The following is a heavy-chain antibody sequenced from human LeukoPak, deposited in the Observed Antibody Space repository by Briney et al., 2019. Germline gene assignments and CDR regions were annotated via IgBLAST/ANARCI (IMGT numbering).Heavy chain of an antibody. V-gene: IGHV4-39*01. CDR1: GGSISSSSYY. Sequence: KPSETLSLTCTVSGGSISSSSYYWGWIRQPPGKGLEWIGSIYYSGSTYYNPSLKSRVTISVDTSKNQFSLKLSSVTADTAVYYCARRTRPIDYWGQGTLVTVSS. CDR2: IYYSGST. CDR3: ARRTRPIDY. J-gene: IGHJ4*02.